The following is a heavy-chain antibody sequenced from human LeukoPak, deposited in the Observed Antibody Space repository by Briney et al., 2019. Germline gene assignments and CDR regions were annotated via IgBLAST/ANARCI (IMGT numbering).Heavy chain of an antibody. CDR3: AREATMVRGVISYYYYGMDV. CDR1: GGSISSSNW. D-gene: IGHD3-10*01. V-gene: IGHV4-4*02. Sequence: SETLSLTCAVSGGSISSSNWWSWVRQPPGKGLEWIGEIYHSGSTNYSPSLKSRVTISVDKSKNQFSLKLSSVTAADTAVYYCAREATMVRGVISYYYYGMDVWGKGTTVTVSS. J-gene: IGHJ6*04. CDR2: IYHSGST.